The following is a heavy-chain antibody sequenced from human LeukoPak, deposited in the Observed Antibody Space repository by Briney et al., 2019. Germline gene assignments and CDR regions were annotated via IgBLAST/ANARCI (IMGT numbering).Heavy chain of an antibody. CDR3: ANSGILPYYFDY. J-gene: IGHJ4*02. Sequence: SVKVSCKASGGTFSSYAISWVRQAPGQGLEWMGRIIPIFGTANYAQKFQGRVTITTDESTGTAYMELSSLRSEDTAVYYCANSGILPYYFDYWGQGTLVTVSS. CDR2: IIPIFGTA. CDR1: GGTFSSYA. V-gene: IGHV1-69*05. D-gene: IGHD1-26*01.